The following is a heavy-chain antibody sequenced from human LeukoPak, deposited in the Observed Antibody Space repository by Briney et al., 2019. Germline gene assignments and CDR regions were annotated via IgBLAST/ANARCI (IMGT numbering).Heavy chain of an antibody. CDR3: ARDRAYSGSGSPKCFQH. J-gene: IGHJ1*01. CDR1: GYTFTSYG. CDR2: ISAYNGNT. D-gene: IGHD3-10*01. Sequence: GASVKVSCKASGYTFTSYGISWVRQAPGQGLEWMGWISAYNGNTNYAQKLQGRVTMTTDTSTSTDYMELRSLRSDDTAVYYCARDRAYSGSGSPKCFQHWGQGTLVTVSS. V-gene: IGHV1-18*01.